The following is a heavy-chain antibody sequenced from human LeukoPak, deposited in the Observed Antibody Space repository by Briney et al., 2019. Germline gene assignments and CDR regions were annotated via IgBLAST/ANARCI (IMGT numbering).Heavy chain of an antibody. J-gene: IGHJ3*02. CDR3: ATLSITIFGVVPPDAFDI. D-gene: IGHD3-3*01. CDR1: GYTFTGYY. CDR2: TNPNSGGT. Sequence: ASVKVSCKASGYTFTGYYMHWVRQAPGQGLEWMGWTNPNSGGTNYAQKFQGRVTMTRDTSISTAYMELSRLRSDDTAVYYCATLSITIFGVVPPDAFDIWGQGTMVTVSS. V-gene: IGHV1-2*02.